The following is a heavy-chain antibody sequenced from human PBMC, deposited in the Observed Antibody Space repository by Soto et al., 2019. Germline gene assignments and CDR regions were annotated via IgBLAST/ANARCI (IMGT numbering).Heavy chain of an antibody. J-gene: IGHJ6*03. V-gene: IGHV1-3*01. CDR2: INSGNGNT. Sequence: ASVKVSCNASGYTVTSYAMHCVPQAPGQRLEWMGYINSGNGNTKYAENVQSRGTMTRDTSASTAYMELSSLRSEDTAVYYFARGGSSVNRSYIDVWGKGTRV. CDR3: ARGGSSVNRSYIDV. CDR1: GYTVTSYA. D-gene: IGHD1-26*01.